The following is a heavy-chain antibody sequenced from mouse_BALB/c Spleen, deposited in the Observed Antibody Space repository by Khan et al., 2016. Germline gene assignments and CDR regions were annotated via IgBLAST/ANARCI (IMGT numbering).Heavy chain of an antibody. CDR1: GYTFTDYE. V-gene: IGHV1-15*01. Sequence: QVQLKESGAELVRPGASVKLSCKALGYTFTDYEMHWVKQTPVHGLEWIGAIHPGGGGSASNQKFKVRATLTADKSSSTAYMELSSLTSEDSAVYYCAKGLRRGYYFDSWGQGTTLTVSS. J-gene: IGHJ2*01. CDR3: AKGLRRGYYFDS. CDR2: IHPGGGGS. D-gene: IGHD2-4*01.